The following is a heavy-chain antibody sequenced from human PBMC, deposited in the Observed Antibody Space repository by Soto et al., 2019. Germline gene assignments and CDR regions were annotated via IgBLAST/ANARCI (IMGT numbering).Heavy chain of an antibody. V-gene: IGHV3-30*04. D-gene: IGHD3-10*02. CDR2: ISCDGSRK. J-gene: IGHJ4*02. CDR3: VRDRWSGAPDYFVS. Sequence: HLVESGGGVVQPGGSLRLSCAVSGFTFTGCAMHWVRQAPGKGLEWVAVISCDGSRKYYAGSVQGRFTISRDESRDPLYLQMDSVRPDDTAIYYCVRDRWSGAPDYFVSVGQGTLVTVSS. CDR1: GFTFTGCA.